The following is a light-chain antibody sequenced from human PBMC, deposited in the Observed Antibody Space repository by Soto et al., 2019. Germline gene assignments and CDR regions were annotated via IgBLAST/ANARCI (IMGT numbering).Light chain of an antibody. CDR3: QQYSGSVLT. V-gene: IGKV3-20*01. CDR1: QIVSNNY. CDR2: GAS. Sequence: VLTQSPGTLSSSPGGRVSLSCRASQIVSNNYLAWYQQKSGQAPRLLIFGASNRATGIPDRFGGSGSGTDFTLTISGLEPEDFAVYFCQQYSGSVLTFGGGTEV. J-gene: IGKJ4*01.